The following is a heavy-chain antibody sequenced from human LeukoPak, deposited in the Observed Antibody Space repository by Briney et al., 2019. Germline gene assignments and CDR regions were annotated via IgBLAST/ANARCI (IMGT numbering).Heavy chain of an antibody. CDR3: AREGVLVYYDSSGHFDY. CDR1: GFTFSTYS. CDR2: IGRSSSPI. J-gene: IGHJ4*02. Sequence: GGSLRLSCAASGFTFSTYSMNWVRQAPGKGLEWVSYIGRSSSPIYYADSVKGRFAISRDNAKNSLYLQMNGLRAEDTAVYYCAREGVLVYYDSSGHFDYWGQGTLVTVSS. D-gene: IGHD3-22*01. V-gene: IGHV3-48*01.